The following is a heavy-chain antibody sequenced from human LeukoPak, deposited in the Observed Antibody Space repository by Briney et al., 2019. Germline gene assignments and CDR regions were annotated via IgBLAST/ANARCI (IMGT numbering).Heavy chain of an antibody. Sequence: ASVKVSFKGSGYTFTNYGISGLRQARGQGREWVGWISAYNGNTSYAQKLQGRVTMTTDTSTSTAYMELRSLRSDDTAVYYCARDRQRGLGYCSSTSCLSAPFDYWGQGTLVTVSS. CDR1: GYTFTNYG. V-gene: IGHV1-18*01. J-gene: IGHJ4*02. CDR3: ARDRQRGLGYCSSTSCLSAPFDY. D-gene: IGHD2-2*01. CDR2: ISAYNGNT.